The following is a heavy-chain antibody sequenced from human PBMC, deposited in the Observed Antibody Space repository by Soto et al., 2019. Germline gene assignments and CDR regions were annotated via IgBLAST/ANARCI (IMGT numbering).Heavy chain of an antibody. V-gene: IGHV3-23*01. CDR3: TRDQGGSYDSWFDP. CDR1: GFTFSSYA. CDR2: ISGSGGST. D-gene: IGHD1-26*01. J-gene: IGHJ5*02. Sequence: GGSLRLSCAASGFTFSSYAMSWVRQAPGKGLEWVSAISGSGGSTYYADSVKGRFTISRDNTKNSVSLQMSSLRVEDTAVYYCTRDQGGSYDSWFDPWGRGTLVTVSS.